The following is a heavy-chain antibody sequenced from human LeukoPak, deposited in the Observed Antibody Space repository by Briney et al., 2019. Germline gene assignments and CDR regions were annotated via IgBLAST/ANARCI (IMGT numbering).Heavy chain of an antibody. CDR1: GYTFTGYY. V-gene: IGHV1-2*02. Sequence: ASVKVSCKASGYTFTGYYMHWVRQAPGQGLEWMGWINSNSGDTKYAQGFQGRVTMTRATSIGLAYMELSRLKSDDTAVYYCATSRFLEWLYLLDYWGQGTLVTVSS. D-gene: IGHD3-3*01. J-gene: IGHJ4*02. CDR2: INSNSGDT. CDR3: ATSRFLEWLYLLDY.